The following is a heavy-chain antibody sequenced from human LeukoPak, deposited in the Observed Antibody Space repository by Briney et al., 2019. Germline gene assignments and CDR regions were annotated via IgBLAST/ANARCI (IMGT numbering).Heavy chain of an antibody. CDR3: ARTLWFGELFFDY. CDR1: GGSISSGGYY. Sequence: SETLSLTCTVSGGSISSGGYYWSWIRQHPGKGLEWIGYIYYSGSTYYNPSLKSRVTISVDTSKNQFSLKLSSVTAADTAVYYCARTLWFGELFFDYWGQGTLVIVSS. CDR2: IYYSGST. J-gene: IGHJ4*02. D-gene: IGHD3-10*01. V-gene: IGHV4-31*03.